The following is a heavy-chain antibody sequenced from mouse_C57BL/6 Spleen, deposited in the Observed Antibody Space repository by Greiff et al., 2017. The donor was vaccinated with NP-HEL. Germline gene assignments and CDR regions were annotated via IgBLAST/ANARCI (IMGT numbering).Heavy chain of an antibody. CDR3: AREGRAPFAY. J-gene: IGHJ3*01. CDR2: ISDGGSYT. CDR1: GFTFSSYA. Sequence: DVQLVESGGGLVKPGGSLKLSCAASGFTFSSYAMSWVRQTPEKRLEWVATISDGGSYTYYPDNVKGRFTISRDNAKNNLYLQMSHLKSEDTAMYYCAREGRAPFAYWGQGTLVTVSA. V-gene: IGHV5-4*01. D-gene: IGHD1-3*01.